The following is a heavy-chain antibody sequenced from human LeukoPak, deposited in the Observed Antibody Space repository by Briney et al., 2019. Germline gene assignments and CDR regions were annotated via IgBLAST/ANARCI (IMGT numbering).Heavy chain of an antibody. J-gene: IGHJ4*02. CDR1: GGTFSSYA. CDR2: IIPIYGTA. CDR3: ARAGYCGGDCYDY. Sequence: SVKVSCKASGGTFSSYAISWVRQAPGQGLEWMGGIIPIYGTANYAQKFQGRVTITTDESTSTAYMELNNLRSEDTAVYYCARAGYCGGDCYDYWGQGTLVTVSS. V-gene: IGHV1-69*05. D-gene: IGHD2-21*01.